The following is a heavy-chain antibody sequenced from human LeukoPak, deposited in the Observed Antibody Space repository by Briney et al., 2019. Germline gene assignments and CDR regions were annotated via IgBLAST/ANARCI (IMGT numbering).Heavy chain of an antibody. CDR2: ISYDGSNK. CDR1: GFTFSSYA. Sequence: GRSLRLSCAASGFTFSSYAMHWVRQAPGKGLEWVAVISYDGSNKYYADSVKGRFTISRDNSKNTLYLQMNSLRAEDTAVYYCARDAVSKADYYFDYWGQGTLVTVSS. J-gene: IGHJ4*02. D-gene: IGHD5/OR15-5a*01. V-gene: IGHV3-30-3*01. CDR3: ARDAVSKADYYFDY.